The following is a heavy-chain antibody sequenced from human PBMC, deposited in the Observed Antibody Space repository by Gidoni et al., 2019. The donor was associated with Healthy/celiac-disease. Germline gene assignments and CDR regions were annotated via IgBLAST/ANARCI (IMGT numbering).Heavy chain of an antibody. CDR3: ARIPYYYDSSGTPDY. CDR1: GFSLSPSGLC. J-gene: IGHJ4*02. D-gene: IGHD3-22*01. Sequence: QLTLMESCPALVKPTQTLTLTCTFSGFSLSPSGLCVSWIRQPPGKALEWLARIDWDDDKYYSTSLKTRLTISKDTSKNQVVLTMTNMDPVDTATYYCARIPYYYDSSGTPDYWGQGTLVTVSS. CDR2: IDWDDDK. V-gene: IGHV2-70*15.